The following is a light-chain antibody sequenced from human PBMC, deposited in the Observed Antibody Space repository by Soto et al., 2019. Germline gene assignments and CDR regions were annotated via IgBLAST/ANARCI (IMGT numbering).Light chain of an antibody. Sequence: QSALTQPASVSGSPGQSITISCTGTSSDVGNYNLVSWYQQRPGKAPTLMIYEVTKRPSGVSNRFSGSKSGNTASLTISGLQAEDEADYYYCSYASSSTWVFGGGTKLTVL. CDR3: CSYASSSTWV. CDR1: SSDVGNYNL. V-gene: IGLV2-23*02. J-gene: IGLJ3*02. CDR2: EVT.